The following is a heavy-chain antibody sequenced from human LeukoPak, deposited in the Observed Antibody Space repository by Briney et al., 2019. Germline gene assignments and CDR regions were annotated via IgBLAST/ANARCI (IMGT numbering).Heavy chain of an antibody. Sequence: DSVKVSCKASGYTFTSYGISWVRQAPGQGLEWMGWISAYNGNTNYAQKLQGRVTMTTDTSTSTAYMELRSLRSDDTAVYYCARLREGMIVVIFDYWGQGTLVTVSS. V-gene: IGHV1-18*01. D-gene: IGHD3-22*01. CDR1: GYTFTSYG. CDR3: ARLREGMIVVIFDY. CDR2: ISAYNGNT. J-gene: IGHJ4*02.